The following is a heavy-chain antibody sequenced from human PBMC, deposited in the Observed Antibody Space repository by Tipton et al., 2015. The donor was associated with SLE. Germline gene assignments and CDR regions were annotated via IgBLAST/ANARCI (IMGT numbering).Heavy chain of an antibody. CDR2: ISSSSSYI. D-gene: IGHD6-19*01. V-gene: IGHV3-21*01. J-gene: IGHJ6*03. CDR1: GFTFSSYS. Sequence: GSLRLSCAASGFTFSSYSMNWVRQAPGKGLEWVSSISSSSSYIYYADSVKGRFTISRDNAKNSLYLQMNSLRAEDTAVYYCARDPWLVGDYYMDVWGKGTTVTVSS. CDR3: ARDPWLVGDYYMDV.